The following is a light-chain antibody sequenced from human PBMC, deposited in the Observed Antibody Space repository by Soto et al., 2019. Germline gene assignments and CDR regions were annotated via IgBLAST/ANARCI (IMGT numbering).Light chain of an antibody. CDR3: QSYDSSLSGYV. J-gene: IGLJ1*01. V-gene: IGLV2-14*01. Sequence: QSALTQPASVSGSPGQSITISCTGTSSDLAIYNYVSWYQQQPGKAPKLMIYQVTNRPSGVSNRFSGSRSGNTASLTISGLQAEDEADYYCQSYDSSLSGYVFGIGTKLTVL. CDR2: QVT. CDR1: SSDLAIYNY.